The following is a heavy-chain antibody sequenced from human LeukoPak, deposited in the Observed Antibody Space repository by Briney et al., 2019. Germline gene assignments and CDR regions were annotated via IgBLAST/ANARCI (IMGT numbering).Heavy chain of an antibody. CDR3: ARRLGLLGFGEGLFYY. Sequence: ASVKVSCKASGYTFTGYYMHWVRQAPGQGLEWMGWINPNSGGTNYAQKFQGRVTMTRDTSISTAYMELSRLRSDDTAVYYCARRLGLLGFGEGLFYYWGQGTLVTVSS. V-gene: IGHV1-2*02. D-gene: IGHD3-10*01. CDR2: INPNSGGT. J-gene: IGHJ4*02. CDR1: GYTFTGYY.